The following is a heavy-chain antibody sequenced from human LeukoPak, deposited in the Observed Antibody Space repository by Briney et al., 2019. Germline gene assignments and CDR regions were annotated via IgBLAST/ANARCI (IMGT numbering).Heavy chain of an antibody. CDR3: ARDYSSWFDY. CDR2: IKRDGSEK. V-gene: IGHV3-7*04. CDR1: GLPFVFIW. D-gene: IGHD6-6*01. Sequence: GGSLRLSCAASGLPFVFIWLSWVGKAQGKGLQWVANIKRDGSEKYYVDSVKGRFTISRDNAKNTLYLQLNSLRPEDTAVYYCARDYSSWFDYWGQGTLVTVSS. J-gene: IGHJ4*02.